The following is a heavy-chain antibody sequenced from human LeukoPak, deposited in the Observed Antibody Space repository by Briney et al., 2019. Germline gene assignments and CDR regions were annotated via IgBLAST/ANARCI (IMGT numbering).Heavy chain of an antibody. J-gene: IGHJ4*02. CDR1: GGSISSYY. V-gene: IGHV4-59*01. D-gene: IGHD3-10*01. CDR3: ARVWGGIDY. Sequence: PSETLSLTCTVSGGSISSYYWSWIRQPPGKGLEWIGYIYYSGSTNYNPSLKSRVTISVDTSKNQFSLKLSSVTAADTAVYYCARVWGGIDYWGQGTLVTVSS. CDR2: IYYSGST.